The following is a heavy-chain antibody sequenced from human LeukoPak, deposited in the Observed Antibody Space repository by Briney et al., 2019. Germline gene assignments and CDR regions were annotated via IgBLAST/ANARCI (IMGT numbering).Heavy chain of an antibody. CDR2: ISYDGSNK. D-gene: IGHD6-13*01. CDR3: AKRDSSSWYSY. CDR1: GFTFSSYG. J-gene: IGHJ4*02. V-gene: IGHV3-30*18. Sequence: GGSLRLSCAASGFTFSSYGMHWVRQAPGKGLEWVAVISYDGSNKYYADSVKGRFTISRDNSKNTLYLQMNSLRAEDTAVYYCAKRDSSSWYSYWGQGTLVTVSS.